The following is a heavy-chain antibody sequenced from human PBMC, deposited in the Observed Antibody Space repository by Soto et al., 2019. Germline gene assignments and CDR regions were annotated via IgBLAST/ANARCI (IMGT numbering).Heavy chain of an antibody. CDR3: ARPPETTIFGVVPNVFDF. D-gene: IGHD3-3*01. CDR2: IFPGESDV. CDR1: GYSFTNFW. V-gene: IGHV5-51*01. Sequence: GESLKISCKGSGYSFTNFWIGWVRQMPGKGLEWMGIIFPGESDVRYSPSFQGRVTISADKSISTAYLQWSSLTASDTAMYYCARPPETTIFGVVPNVFDFWGQGTMVTVSS. J-gene: IGHJ3*01.